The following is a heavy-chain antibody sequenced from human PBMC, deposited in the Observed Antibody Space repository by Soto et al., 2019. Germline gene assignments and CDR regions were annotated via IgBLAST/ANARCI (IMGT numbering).Heavy chain of an antibody. Sequence: PGGSLRLSCAASGFTFSTYWMQWVRQAPGKGLVWVSRINSDGSSTTYADSVKGRFTVSRDNAKNTLYLQMNSLRAEDTAVYFCARDDRDYVWGSFRYFDCWGQGTQVTSPQ. CDR3: ARDDRDYVWGSFRYFDC. CDR1: GFTFSTYW. CDR2: INSDGSST. V-gene: IGHV3-74*01. D-gene: IGHD3-16*01. J-gene: IGHJ4*02.